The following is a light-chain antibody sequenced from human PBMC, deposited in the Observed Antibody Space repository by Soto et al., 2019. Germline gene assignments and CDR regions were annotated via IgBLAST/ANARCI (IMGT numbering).Light chain of an antibody. CDR1: QGISSY. J-gene: IGKJ1*01. CDR3: QQYYSYPWT. V-gene: IGKV1-8*01. Sequence: AIRMTQSPSSFSASTGDRVTITCRASQGISSYLAWYRQKPGKAPKLLIYAASTLQSGVPSRFSGSGSGTDFTLTISCLQSEDVATYYCQQYYSYPWTLGQGTKVDIK. CDR2: AAS.